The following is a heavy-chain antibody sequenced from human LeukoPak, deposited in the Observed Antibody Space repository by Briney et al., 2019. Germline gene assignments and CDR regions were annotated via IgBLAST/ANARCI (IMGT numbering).Heavy chain of an antibody. CDR3: ARDLRELLAARHDYYYHYYMDV. D-gene: IGHD1-26*01. Sequence: PSETLSLTCTGSGGSISSYYWSWIRQPPGKGLEWIGYIYHSGSTKYNPSLKSRVTISVDTSKNQFSLKLSSVTAADTAVYYCARDLRELLAARHDYYYHYYMDVWGQGTTVTVSS. V-gene: IGHV4-59*01. CDR1: GGSISSYY. CDR2: IYHSGST. J-gene: IGHJ6*03.